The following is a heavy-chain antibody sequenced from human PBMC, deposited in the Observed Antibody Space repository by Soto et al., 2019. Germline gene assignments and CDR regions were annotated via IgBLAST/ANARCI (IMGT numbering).Heavy chain of an antibody. D-gene: IGHD3-10*01. Sequence: ASVKVSCKASGYTFTSYGISWVRQAPGQGLEWMGWISAYNGNTNYAQKLQGRVTMTTDTSTSTAYMELRSLRSDDTAVYYCARDRQGSGSYYIIDYWGQGTLVTVSS. V-gene: IGHV1-18*01. CDR2: ISAYNGNT. J-gene: IGHJ4*02. CDR3: ARDRQGSGSYYIIDY. CDR1: GYTFTSYG.